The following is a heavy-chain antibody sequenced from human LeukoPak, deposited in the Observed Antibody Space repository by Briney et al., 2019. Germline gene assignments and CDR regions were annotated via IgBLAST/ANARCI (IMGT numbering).Heavy chain of an antibody. CDR2: IYPSDSDP. CDR3: PSPPYYDFWNGYYSDY. V-gene: IGHV5-51*01. D-gene: IGHD3-3*01. CDR1: DYPFPSFW. J-gene: IGHJ4*02. Sequence: GEPLKTSCKVSDYPFPSFWITWVRRMLDKGLEWMGIIYPSDSDPTYSPSSQGQAPFSVDKSINTAYLQWSSLKASDTAMYYFPSPPYYDFWNGYYSDYWGQGTLVTVSS.